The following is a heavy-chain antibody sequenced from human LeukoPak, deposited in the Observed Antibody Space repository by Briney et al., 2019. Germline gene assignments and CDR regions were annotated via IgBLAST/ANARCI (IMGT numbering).Heavy chain of an antibody. CDR1: GGSISRGGYS. Sequence: PSETLSLTCAVSGGSISRGGYSWSWIRQPPGKGLEWIGYIYHSGSTYYNPSLKSRVTISVDRSKNQFSLKLSSVTAADTAVYYCARGGSTVTRAPRYFDYWGQGTLVTVSS. D-gene: IGHD4-17*01. J-gene: IGHJ4*02. CDR2: IYHSGST. V-gene: IGHV4-30-2*01. CDR3: ARGGSTVTRAPRYFDY.